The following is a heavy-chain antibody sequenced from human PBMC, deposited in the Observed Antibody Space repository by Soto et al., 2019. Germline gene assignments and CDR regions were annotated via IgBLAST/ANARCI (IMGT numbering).Heavy chain of an antibody. Sequence: EVQLVESGGGLVKPGGSLRLSCAASGFSFSNYGMNWVRQAPGKGLEWVSSISSSSSYISYADSVKGRFTISRGNAKNSVYLQMNSLRAEDTAVYYCARSDCTSTSCYVVWFDPWGQGTLVTVSS. D-gene: IGHD2-2*01. V-gene: IGHV3-21*01. J-gene: IGHJ5*02. CDR1: GFSFSNYG. CDR2: ISSSSSYI. CDR3: ARSDCTSTSCYVVWFDP.